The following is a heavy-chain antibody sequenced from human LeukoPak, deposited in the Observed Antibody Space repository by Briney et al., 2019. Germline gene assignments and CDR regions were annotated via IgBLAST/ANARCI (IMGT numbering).Heavy chain of an antibody. CDR2: IKQDGSEK. CDR1: GFTFSSYS. V-gene: IGHV3-7*01. CDR3: ARDSPERGYSYGPLDNYFDY. J-gene: IGHJ4*02. D-gene: IGHD5-18*01. Sequence: GGSLRPSCAASGFTFSSYSMNWVRQAPGKGREWVANIKQDGSEKYYVGSVKGRFTISRDNAKNSLYLQMNCLRDEDTAVYYCARDSPERGYSYGPLDNYFDYWGQGTLVTVSS.